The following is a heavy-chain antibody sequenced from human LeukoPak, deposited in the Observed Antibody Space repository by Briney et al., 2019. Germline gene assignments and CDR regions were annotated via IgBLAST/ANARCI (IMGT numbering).Heavy chain of an antibody. D-gene: IGHD4-23*01. CDR1: GYSISSGYY. CDR3: ASVDYGGNPVDY. V-gene: IGHV4-38-2*02. J-gene: IGHJ4*02. CDR2: IYHSGST. Sequence: PSETLSLTCTVSGYSISSGYYWGWIRQPPGKGLEWIGSIYHSGSTYYNPSLKSRVTISVDTSKNQFSLKLSSVTAADTAVYYCASVDYGGNPVDYWGQGTLVTVSS.